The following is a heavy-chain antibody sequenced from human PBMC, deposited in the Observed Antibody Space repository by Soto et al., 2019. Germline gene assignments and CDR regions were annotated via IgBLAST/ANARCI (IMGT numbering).Heavy chain of an antibody. CDR2: INPYDGDT. D-gene: IGHD2-2*01. V-gene: IGHV1-8*01. CDR1: GYTFTGYG. J-gene: IGHJ5*02. CDR3: ARINKDCSSDPSCRIDWFDP. Sequence: QVQLVQSGGEVRKPGASVKVSCRASGYTFTGYGINWVRQATGQGLEWMGWINPYDGDTGYAQKFQGRVTMTRDTSISTAYMELSGLTSDDTAVYYCARINKDCSSDPSCRIDWFDPWGQGTLVTVSS.